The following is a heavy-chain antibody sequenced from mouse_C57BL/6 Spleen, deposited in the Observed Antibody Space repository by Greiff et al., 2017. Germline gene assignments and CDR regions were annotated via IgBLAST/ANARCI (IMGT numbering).Heavy chain of an antibody. J-gene: IGHJ4*01. D-gene: IGHD4-1*01. CDR3: ARWDKAMDY. CDR2: IYPGSGST. CDR1: GYTFTSYW. V-gene: IGHV1-55*01. Sequence: QVQLQQPGAELVKPGASVKMSCKASGYTFTSYWITWVKQRPGQGLEWIGDIYPGSGSTNYNEKFKSKATLTLDTSSSTAYMQLSSLTSEDSAVYYCARWDKAMDYWDQGTSVTVSS.